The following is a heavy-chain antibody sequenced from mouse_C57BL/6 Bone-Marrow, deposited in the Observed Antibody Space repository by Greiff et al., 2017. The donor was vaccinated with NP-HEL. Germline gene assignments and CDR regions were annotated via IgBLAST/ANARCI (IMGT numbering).Heavy chain of an antibody. D-gene: IGHD1-1*01. J-gene: IGHJ2*01. CDR1: GYTFTDYE. CDR2: IDPETGGT. CDR3: TSPYYGSSYGRDFDD. Sequence: VQRVESGAELVRPGASVTLSCKASGYTFTDYEMHWVKQTPVHGLEWIGAIDPETGGTAYNQKFQGKAILTADKSSSTAYMELRSLTSEDSAVYYCTSPYYGSSYGRDFDDWGQGTTLTVSS. V-gene: IGHV1-15*01.